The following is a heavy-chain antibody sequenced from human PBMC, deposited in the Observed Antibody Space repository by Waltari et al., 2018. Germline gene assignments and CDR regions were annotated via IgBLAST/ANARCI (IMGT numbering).Heavy chain of an antibody. Sequence: EVQLVESGGGLIQPGGSLRLSCAASGFTVSSNYMSWVRQAPGKGLEWVSVIYSGGSTYYADSVKGRFTISRDNSKNTLYLQMNSLRAEDTAVYYCARAVLGDIVVVPASYYFDYWGQGTLVTVSS. CDR1: GFTVSSNY. D-gene: IGHD2-2*01. CDR3: ARAVLGDIVVVPASYYFDY. J-gene: IGHJ4*02. V-gene: IGHV3-53*01. CDR2: IYSGGST.